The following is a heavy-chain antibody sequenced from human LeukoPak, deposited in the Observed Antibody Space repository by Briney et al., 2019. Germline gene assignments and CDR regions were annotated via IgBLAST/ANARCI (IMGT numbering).Heavy chain of an antibody. Sequence: SETLSLTCTVSGGSFSRYYWSWIRQPPGKGLEWIGYIYYSGSTNYNPSLKSRVTISVDTSKNQCSLKLSSVTAADTAVYYCARAQLVVMTPDAFDIWGQGTMVTVSS. CDR3: ARAQLVVMTPDAFDI. CDR1: GGSFSRYY. D-gene: IGHD3-22*01. J-gene: IGHJ3*02. CDR2: IYYSGST. V-gene: IGHV4-59*01.